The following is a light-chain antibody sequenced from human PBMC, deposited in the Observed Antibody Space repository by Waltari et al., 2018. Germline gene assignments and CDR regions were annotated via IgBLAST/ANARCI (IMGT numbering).Light chain of an antibody. V-gene: IGKV3-20*01. Sequence: SCRASQSVRNYLAWYQQKPGQAPRLLIYETSIRATGIPDRFSGSGFGTDFSLTISSRDPEDFAVYFCQKYDRLPATFGQGTRVEIK. CDR3: QKYDRLPAT. CDR1: QSVRNY. J-gene: IGKJ1*01. CDR2: ETS.